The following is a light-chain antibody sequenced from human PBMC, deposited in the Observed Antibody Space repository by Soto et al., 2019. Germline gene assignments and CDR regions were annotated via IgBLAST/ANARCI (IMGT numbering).Light chain of an antibody. J-gene: IGKJ4*01. CDR3: QQYDNYPLT. CDR2: YAS. CDR1: QSISTW. V-gene: IGKV1-5*03. Sequence: DIPMTQSPSTLSASVGDRVTITCRASQSISTWLAWFQQKPGKAPNLLIYYASNLQSGVPSRFSGSGSGTEFTLTISSLQPDDFATYYCQQYDNYPLTFGGGTRVEIK.